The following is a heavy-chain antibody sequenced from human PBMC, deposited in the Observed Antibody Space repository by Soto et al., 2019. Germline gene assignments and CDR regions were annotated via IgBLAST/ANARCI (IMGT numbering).Heavy chain of an antibody. V-gene: IGHV1-18*01. D-gene: IGHD3-9*01. CDR2: ISAYNGNT. J-gene: IGHJ4*02. CDR1: GYTFTRYG. Sequence: ASVTVSCKASGYTFTRYGVSWVRQAPGQGLEWMGWISAYNGNTNYAQKLQGRVTMTTDTSTSTAYMELRSLRSDDTAVYYCARDRTINGIRYWGQGTLVTVSS. CDR3: ARDRTINGIRY.